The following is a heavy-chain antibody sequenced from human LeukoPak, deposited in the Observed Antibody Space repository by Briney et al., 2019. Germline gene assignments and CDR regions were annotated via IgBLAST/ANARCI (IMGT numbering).Heavy chain of an antibody. V-gene: IGHV4-39*07. CDR1: GGSISSSSYY. J-gene: IGHJ4*02. Sequence: PSETLSLTCTVSGGSISSSSYYWGWIRQPPGKGLEWIGSIYYSGSTYYNPSLKSRVTISVDTSKNQFSLKLSSVTAADTAVYYCARGDGSGSYNHPLWYWGQGTLVTVSS. CDR3: ARGDGSGSYNHPLWY. CDR2: IYYSGST. D-gene: IGHD3-10*01.